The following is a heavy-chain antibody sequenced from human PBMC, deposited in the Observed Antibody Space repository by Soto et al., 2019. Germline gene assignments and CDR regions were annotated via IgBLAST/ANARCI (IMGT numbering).Heavy chain of an antibody. Sequence: EVSVKVSCKACGYTFACYYMHSVRQAPGQGLEWMGWINPSDGNRNFAQKFEDRVTMTTATSTNPVFLELRSLKSDDTAIYYCARDRLRGYDSSGFYSWGQGTMVTVSS. V-gene: IGHV1-18*04. CDR1: GYTFACYY. CDR2: INPSDGNR. CDR3: ARDRLRGYDSSGFYS. D-gene: IGHD3-22*01. J-gene: IGHJ4*02.